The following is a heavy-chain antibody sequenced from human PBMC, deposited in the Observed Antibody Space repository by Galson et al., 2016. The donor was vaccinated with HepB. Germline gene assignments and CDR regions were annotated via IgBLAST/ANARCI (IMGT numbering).Heavy chain of an antibody. CDR1: GFTFSSYA. V-gene: IGHV3-23*01. D-gene: IGHD4-17*01. CDR2: ISGSGGST. CDR3: VRGVYGDHGWFDY. Sequence: SLRLSCAASGFTFSSYAMSWVRQAPGKGLEWVSAISGSGGSTYYADSVKGRFTISRDNSQNSLFLQMNTLRAEDTAVYFCVRGVYGDHGWFDYWGQGTLVTVSS. J-gene: IGHJ4*01.